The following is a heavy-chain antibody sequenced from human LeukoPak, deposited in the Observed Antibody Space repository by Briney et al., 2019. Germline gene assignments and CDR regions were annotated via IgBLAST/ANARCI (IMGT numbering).Heavy chain of an antibody. CDR3: ARERIDSNTFMYGMDV. CDR2: ISSSSSTI. V-gene: IGHV3-48*04. J-gene: IGHJ6*02. Sequence: PGGSLRLSCAASGFTFSGYSMNWVRQAPGKGLEWVPYISSSSSTIYYADSVKGRFTISRDNAKNSLYLQMNSLRAEDTAVYYCARERIDSNTFMYGMDVWGQGTTVTVSS. D-gene: IGHD2-15*01. CDR1: GFTFSGYS.